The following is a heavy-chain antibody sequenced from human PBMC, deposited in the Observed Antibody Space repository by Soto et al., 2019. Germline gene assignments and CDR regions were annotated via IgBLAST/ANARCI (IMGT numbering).Heavy chain of an antibody. D-gene: IGHD3-3*01. CDR3: ALRFGTA. J-gene: IGHJ6*02. V-gene: IGHV4-30-4*01. CDR2: IYYSGTT. Sequence: QVQLQESGPGLVKPAQTLSLTCTVSGASISSGDYYWTWIRQPPGKGLERIGYIYYSGTTYYNPSRKRRVSISLDTSKNRCSLKLSSVTAADTGVYYCALRFGTAWGQGTTVTVSS. CDR1: GASISSGDYY.